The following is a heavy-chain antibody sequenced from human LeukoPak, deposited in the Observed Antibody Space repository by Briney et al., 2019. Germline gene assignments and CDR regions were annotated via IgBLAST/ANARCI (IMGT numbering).Heavy chain of an antibody. CDR1: GFTFSSYA. D-gene: IGHD3-22*01. J-gene: IGHJ3*01. Sequence: GRSLRLSCAASGFTFSSYAMHWVRQAPGKGLEWVAVISYDGSNKYYADSVKGRFTISRDNSKNTLYLQMNSLRAEDKAVYFCARRPRDTSGYYLGAFHDWGQGTTVTVSS. CDR2: ISYDGSNK. CDR3: ARRPRDTSGYYLGAFHD. V-gene: IGHV3-30*04.